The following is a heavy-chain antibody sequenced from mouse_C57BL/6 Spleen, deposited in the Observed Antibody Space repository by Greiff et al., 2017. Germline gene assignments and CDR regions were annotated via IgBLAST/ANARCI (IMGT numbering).Heavy chain of an antibody. CDR1: GYAFSSSW. J-gene: IGHJ4*01. V-gene: IGHV1-82*01. Sequence: QVQLQQSGPELVKPGASVKISCKASGYAFSSSWMNWVKQRPGKGLEWIGRIYPGDGDTNYNGKFKGKATLTADKSSSTADMQLSSLTSEDSAVYFCARLGRDAMDYWGQGTSVTVSS. CDR2: IYPGDGDT. D-gene: IGHD4-1*01. CDR3: ARLGRDAMDY.